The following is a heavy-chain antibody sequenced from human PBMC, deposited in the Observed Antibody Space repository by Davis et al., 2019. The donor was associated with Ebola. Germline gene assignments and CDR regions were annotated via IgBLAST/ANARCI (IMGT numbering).Heavy chain of an antibody. CDR2: ISSNGGST. Sequence: GESLKISCAASGFTFSSYAMHWVRQAPGKGLEYVSAISSNGGSTYYANSVKGRFTISKDNSKNTLYLQMGSLRAEDMAVYYCARGTRGGYCSGGSCYSNYWGQGTLVTVSS. CDR1: GFTFSSYA. J-gene: IGHJ4*02. CDR3: ARGTRGGYCSGGSCYSNY. D-gene: IGHD2-15*01. V-gene: IGHV3-64*01.